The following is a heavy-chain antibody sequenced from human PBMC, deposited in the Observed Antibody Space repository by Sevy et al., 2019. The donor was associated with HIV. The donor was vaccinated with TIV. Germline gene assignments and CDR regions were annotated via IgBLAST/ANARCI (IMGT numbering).Heavy chain of an antibody. CDR3: AKLASCGSDCYYFDF. CDR2: MNPNSGHT. Sequence: AAVKVSCKASGYTFTDYDITWVRQVTGQGLELVGWMNPNSGHTAYTENFQGRVSTTRDTSISTAYMELSSLRSVDTAVYYCAKLASCGSDCYYFDFWGQGTLVSVSS. CDR1: GYTFTDYD. J-gene: IGHJ4*02. D-gene: IGHD2-21*02. V-gene: IGHV1-8*01.